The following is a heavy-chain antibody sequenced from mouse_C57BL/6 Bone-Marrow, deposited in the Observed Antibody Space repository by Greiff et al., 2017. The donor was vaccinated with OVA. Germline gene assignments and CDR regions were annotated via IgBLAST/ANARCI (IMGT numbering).Heavy chain of an antibody. V-gene: IGHV3-6*01. D-gene: IGHD1-1*01. J-gene: IGHJ3*01. CDR1: GYSITSGYY. Sequence: EVKLQESGPGLVKPSQSLSLTCSVTGYSITSGYYWNWIRQLPGNKLEWMGYISYDGSNNYNPSLKNRISITRDTSKNQFFLKLNSVTTEDTATYYCARGGGRGAWFAYWGQGTLVTVSA. CDR2: ISYDGSN. CDR3: ARGGGRGAWFAY.